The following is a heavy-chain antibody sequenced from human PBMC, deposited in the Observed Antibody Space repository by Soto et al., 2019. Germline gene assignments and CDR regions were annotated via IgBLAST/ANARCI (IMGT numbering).Heavy chain of an antibody. CDR2: IYPGDSDT. Sequence: PGESLKIACNGSGYSFTSYWLGWVRQMPGKGLEWMGIIYPGDSDTRYSPSFQGQVTISADKSISTAYLQWSSLKASDTAMYYCARHTYTAMVSDLGFVDSWGQGALVTVSS. J-gene: IGHJ4*02. D-gene: IGHD5-18*01. CDR3: ARHTYTAMVSDLGFVDS. CDR1: GYSFTSYW. V-gene: IGHV5-51*01.